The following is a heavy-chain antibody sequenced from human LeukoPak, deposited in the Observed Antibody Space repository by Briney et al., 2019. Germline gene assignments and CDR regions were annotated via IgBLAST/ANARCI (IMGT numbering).Heavy chain of an antibody. CDR1: GFTFSSYA. Sequence: GGSLRLSCAASGFTFSSYAMTWVRQAPGKGLEWVSAISGSGDSTYYADSVKGRFTISRDNSKNTLYLQMNSLRAEDTAVYYCATQLRDFDGLSRGLVDWGQGTLVTVSA. J-gene: IGHJ4*02. CDR2: ISGSGDST. CDR3: ATQLRDFDGLSRGLVD. D-gene: IGHD3-9*01. V-gene: IGHV3-23*01.